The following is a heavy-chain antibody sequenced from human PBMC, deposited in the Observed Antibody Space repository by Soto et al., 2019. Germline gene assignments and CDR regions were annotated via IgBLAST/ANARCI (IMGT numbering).Heavy chain of an antibody. V-gene: IGHV3-30*18. CDR2: ISYDGSNK. CDR1: GFTFSSYG. D-gene: IGHD3-3*01. CDR3: AKEGYYDFWSGYRDYYYYYMDV. Sequence: GSLRLSCAASGFTFSSYGMHWVRQAPGKGLEWVAVISYDGSNKYYADSVKGRFTISRDNSKNTLYLQMNSLRAEDTAVYYCAKEGYYDFWSGYRDYYYYYMDVWGKGTTVTVSS. J-gene: IGHJ6*03.